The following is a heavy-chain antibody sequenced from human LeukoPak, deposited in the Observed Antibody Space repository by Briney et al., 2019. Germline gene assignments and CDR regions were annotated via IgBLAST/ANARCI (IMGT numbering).Heavy chain of an antibody. CDR3: ARGMQWELLGIDY. V-gene: IGHV3-48*01. CDR2: VSSSRSTI. CDR1: GFTFSRYS. D-gene: IGHD1-26*01. J-gene: IGHJ4*02. Sequence: HPGGSLRLSCAASGFTFSRYSMNWVRQAPGKGLEWVSYVSSSRSTIYYADSVKGRFTISRDNAKNSVYIQMNSLRAEDTAVYYCARGMQWELLGIDYWGRGTLVTVSS.